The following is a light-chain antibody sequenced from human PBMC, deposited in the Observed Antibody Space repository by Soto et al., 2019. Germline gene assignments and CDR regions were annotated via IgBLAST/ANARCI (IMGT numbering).Light chain of an antibody. Sequence: QSVLTQPPSVSGSPGQSVTISCTGATSDVGSYYRVSWFQLPPGTAPKLMIFGVSNRPSGVPDRFSGSKSGNTASLTISGLQAEDEADYYCSSYTTTSVVFGGGTKLTVL. CDR3: SSYTTTSVV. CDR2: GVS. CDR1: TSDVGSYYR. V-gene: IGLV2-18*02. J-gene: IGLJ2*01.